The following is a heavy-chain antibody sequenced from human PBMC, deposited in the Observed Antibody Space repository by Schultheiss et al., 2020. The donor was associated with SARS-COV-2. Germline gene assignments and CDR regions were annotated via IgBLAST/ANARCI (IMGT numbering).Heavy chain of an antibody. CDR2: IYYSGST. D-gene: IGHD2-21*02. CDR1: GGSISSSDYY. Sequence: SETLSLTCTVSGGSISSSDYYWGWIRQHPGKGLEWIGYIYYSGSTYYNPSLKSRVTISVDTSKNQFSLKLSSVTAADTAVYYCARMGDCGGDCYATWGQGTLVTVSS. CDR3: ARMGDCGGDCYAT. J-gene: IGHJ5*02. V-gene: IGHV4-31*03.